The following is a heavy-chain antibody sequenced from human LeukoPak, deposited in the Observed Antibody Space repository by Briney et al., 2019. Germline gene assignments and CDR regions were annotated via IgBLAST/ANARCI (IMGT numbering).Heavy chain of an antibody. J-gene: IGHJ5*02. CDR2: INHSGST. Sequence: SETLSLTCAVYGGSFSGSYWSWIRQPPGKGLGWIGEINHSGSTNYNPSLKSRVTISVDTSKNQFSLKLNSVTAADTAVYYCARYVAVAGTINWFDPWGQGTLVTVSS. V-gene: IGHV4-34*01. CDR1: GGSFSGSY. D-gene: IGHD6-19*01. CDR3: ARYVAVAGTINWFDP.